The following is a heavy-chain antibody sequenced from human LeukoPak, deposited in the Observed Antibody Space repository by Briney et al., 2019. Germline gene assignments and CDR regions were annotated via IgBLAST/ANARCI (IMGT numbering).Heavy chain of an antibody. CDR1: GFTFSNYW. CDR2: IKEDGSDK. Sequence: GGSLRLSCAASGFTFSNYWMSWVRQTRGKGLEWVANIKEDGSDKYYVDSLKGRFTISRDNAKNSLYLQMNSLRAEDTAVYYCAKDRTRQAYWGQGTLVTVSS. V-gene: IGHV3-7*03. J-gene: IGHJ4*02. D-gene: IGHD3-3*01. CDR3: AKDRTRQAY.